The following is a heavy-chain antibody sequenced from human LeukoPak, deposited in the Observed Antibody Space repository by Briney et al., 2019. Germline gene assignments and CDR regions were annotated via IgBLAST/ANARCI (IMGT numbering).Heavy chain of an antibody. Sequence: PGGSLRLSCAASGFTFSSYSMNWVRQAPGKGLEWVSYISSSSSTIYYADSVKGRFTISRDNAKNSLYLQMNSLRAEDTAVYYCARADQFMVWGSYRYQLDYWGQGTLVTVSS. V-gene: IGHV3-48*01. D-gene: IGHD3-16*02. CDR2: ISSSSSTI. J-gene: IGHJ4*02. CDR1: GFTFSSYS. CDR3: ARADQFMVWGSYRYQLDY.